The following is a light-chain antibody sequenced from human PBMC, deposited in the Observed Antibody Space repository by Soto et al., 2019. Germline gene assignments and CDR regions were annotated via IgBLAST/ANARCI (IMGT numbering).Light chain of an antibody. Sequence: DIQMTQSPSTLSASVGDRVTITCRASQSISGWLAWYQHKTGKAPKLLISKASSLESGVPSRFSGSESGTEFTRTISSLQPDDFATYYCQQYSTYLGTFGQGTKVEIK. J-gene: IGKJ1*01. CDR2: KAS. CDR1: QSISGW. V-gene: IGKV1-5*03. CDR3: QQYSTYLGT.